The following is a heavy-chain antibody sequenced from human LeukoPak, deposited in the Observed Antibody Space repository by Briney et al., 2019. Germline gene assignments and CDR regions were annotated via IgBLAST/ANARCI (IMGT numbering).Heavy chain of an antibody. CDR3: ARDRYYYDSSGYPDSL. Sequence: PSETLSLTCAVYGGSFSGYYWSWIRQPPGKGLEWIGEINHSGSTNYNPSLKSRVTISVDTSKNQFSLRLSSVTAADTAVYYCARDRYYYDSSGYPDSLWGQGTMVTVSS. D-gene: IGHD3-22*01. CDR2: INHSGST. J-gene: IGHJ3*01. V-gene: IGHV4-34*01. CDR1: GGSFSGYY.